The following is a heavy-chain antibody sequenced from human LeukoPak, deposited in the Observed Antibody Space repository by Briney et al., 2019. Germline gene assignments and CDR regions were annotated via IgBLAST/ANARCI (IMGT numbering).Heavy chain of an antibody. CDR3: AKDPHTGYSFAY. CDR2: LSGSGGST. CDR1: GFTFSSYA. J-gene: IGHJ4*02. D-gene: IGHD5-18*01. Sequence: GGSLRLSCVFSGFTFSSYAMSWVRQAPGKGLEWVSSLSGSGGSTYYADSVKGRFTISRDNSKNALYLQMNSLRVEDTAVYYCAKDPHTGYSFAYWGQGTLVTVSS. V-gene: IGHV3-23*01.